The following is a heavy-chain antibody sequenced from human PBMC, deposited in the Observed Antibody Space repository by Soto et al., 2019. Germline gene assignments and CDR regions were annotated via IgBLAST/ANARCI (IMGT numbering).Heavy chain of an antibody. CDR3: ARDRNKYYFDY. CDR1: GYSFTSYY. V-gene: IGHV1-46*01. J-gene: IGHJ4*02. Sequence: ASVKVSCKASGYSFTSYYMHWVRQAPGQGLEWMGVINPTTGTTRNAQKFQGRVTMTRDTSTSTVYMELSSLRSEDTAVYYCARDRNKYYFDYWGQGTLVTVSS. CDR2: INPTTGTT.